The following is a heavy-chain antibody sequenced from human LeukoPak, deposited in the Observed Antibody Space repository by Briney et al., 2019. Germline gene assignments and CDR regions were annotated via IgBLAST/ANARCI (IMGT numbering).Heavy chain of an antibody. D-gene: IGHD1-26*01. Sequence: GGSLRLSCAASGFTFSSYAMSWVRQAPGKGLEWVSAISGSGGSTYYAESVKGRFNVYREKSKKTVYMEINSLRAEDTAVYYCAKTTHFSGSYLDCWGQGTLVTVSS. CDR3: AKTTHFSGSYLDC. V-gene: IGHV3-23*01. CDR2: ISGSGGST. J-gene: IGHJ4*02. CDR1: GFTFSSYA.